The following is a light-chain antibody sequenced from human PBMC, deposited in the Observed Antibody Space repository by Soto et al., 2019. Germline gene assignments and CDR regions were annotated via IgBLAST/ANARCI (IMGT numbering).Light chain of an antibody. V-gene: IGLV2-8*01. J-gene: IGLJ2*01. CDR2: EVS. CDR1: IGDVGGYKY. CDR3: SSYSGTNNLV. Sequence: SLPSLLPSASGSPGQSFTISCTGTIGDVGGYKYVSWYQQHPGKAPKLIISEVSKRPSGVPDRISGSKSGNTASLTVSGLQAEDEAYYYCSSYSGTNNLVFGGGTKVTV.